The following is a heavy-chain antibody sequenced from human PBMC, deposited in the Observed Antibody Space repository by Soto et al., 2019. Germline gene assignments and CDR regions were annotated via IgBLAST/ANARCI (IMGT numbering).Heavy chain of an antibody. Sequence: HPGGSLRLSCAASGFTFSSYAMHWVRQAPGKGLEWVAVISYDGSNKYYADSVKGRFTISRDNSKNTLYLQMNSLRAEDTAVYYCARIADSSSSRYYYYGMDVWGQGTTVTVSS. CDR1: GFTFSSYA. V-gene: IGHV3-30-3*01. CDR3: ARIADSSSSRYYYYGMDV. J-gene: IGHJ6*02. CDR2: ISYDGSNK. D-gene: IGHD6-6*01.